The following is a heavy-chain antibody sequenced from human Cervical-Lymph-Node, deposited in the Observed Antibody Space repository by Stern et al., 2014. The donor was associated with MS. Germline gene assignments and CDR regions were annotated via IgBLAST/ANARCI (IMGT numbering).Heavy chain of an antibody. CDR3: ARGYRDVFDI. V-gene: IGHV1-2*06. CDR2: IIPNSGGT. Sequence: QVQLVESGAEVKKPGASAKVSCKTSGYTFIGYYMHWVRQAPGQGLEWMGRIIPNSGGTNYAQKFQGRVTMTRDTSISTAYMELSSLRSDDTAVYYCARGYRDVFDIWGQGTMVTVSS. J-gene: IGHJ3*02. D-gene: IGHD5-18*01. CDR1: GYTFIGYY.